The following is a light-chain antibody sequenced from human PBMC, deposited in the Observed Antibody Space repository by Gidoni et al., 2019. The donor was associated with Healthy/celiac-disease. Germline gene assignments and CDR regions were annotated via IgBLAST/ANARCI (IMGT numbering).Light chain of an antibody. CDR3: SSYTSSSTLYVV. V-gene: IGLV2-14*01. CDR2: GVS. J-gene: IGLJ2*01. CDR1: SSDVGGYNY. Sequence: QAARTQPASVSGSPGQSITISCTGTSSDVGGYNYVSWYQQHPGKAPKLMIYGVSNRPSGVSNRFSGSKSGNTASLTISGLQAEDEADYYCSSYTSSSTLYVVFGGGTKLTVL.